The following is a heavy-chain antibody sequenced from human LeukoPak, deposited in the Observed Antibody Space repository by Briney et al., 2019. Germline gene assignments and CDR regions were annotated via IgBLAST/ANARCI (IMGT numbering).Heavy chain of an antibody. CDR2: ISSSSSYI. CDR1: GFTFSSYS. V-gene: IGHV3-21*01. Sequence: GGSLRLSCAASGFTFSSYSMNWVRQAPGKGLEWVSSISSSSSYIYYADSVKGRFTISRDNAKYSLYLQMNSLRAEDTAVYYCARDYSGSSIFDYWGQGTLVTVSS. CDR3: ARDYSGSSIFDY. J-gene: IGHJ4*02. D-gene: IGHD1-26*01.